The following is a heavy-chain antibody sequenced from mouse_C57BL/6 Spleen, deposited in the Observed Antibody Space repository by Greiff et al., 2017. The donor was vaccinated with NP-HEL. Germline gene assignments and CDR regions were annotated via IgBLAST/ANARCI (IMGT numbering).Heavy chain of an antibody. CDR2: IDPSDSYT. V-gene: IGHV1-69*01. CDR1: GYTFTSYW. Sequence: QVQLQQPGAELVMPGASVKLSCKASGYTFTSYWMHWVKQRPGQGLEWIGEIDPSDSYTNYDQKFKGKSTLTVDKSSSTAYLQLSSLTSEDSAVYYCARRGDGGFYYFDYRGQGTPLTGSS. J-gene: IGHJ2*01. CDR3: ARRGDGGFYYFDY.